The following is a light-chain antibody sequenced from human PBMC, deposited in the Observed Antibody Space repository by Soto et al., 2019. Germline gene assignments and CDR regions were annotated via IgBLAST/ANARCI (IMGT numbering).Light chain of an antibody. CDR2: GAS. V-gene: IGKV3D-20*02. J-gene: IGKJ5*01. CDR3: QQRHMWPIT. Sequence: EIVLTQSPGTLSLSPGERATLSCRASQSVYNNYIAWYQQKPGQAPRTVIYGASIRATGIPDRFSGGGSGTDFTLTISSLEPEDSAVYYCQQRHMWPITFGQGTRLEIK. CDR1: QSVYNNY.